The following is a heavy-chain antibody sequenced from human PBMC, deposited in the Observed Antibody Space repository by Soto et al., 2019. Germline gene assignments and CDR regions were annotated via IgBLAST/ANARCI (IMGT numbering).Heavy chain of an antibody. Sequence: QVQLVQSGAEVKEPGSSVKVSCKASGGGNLRDYRTTWVRRAPGQGLEWMGGIIPKLGSANYAQNFQGRVTITADESTNTVYMELRSLRSDDTVVYYCARRGDGYNIGAVYCVQGTPVTVAS. V-gene: IGHV1-69*01. CDR3: ARRGDGYNIGAVY. CDR1: GGGNLRDYR. CDR2: IIPKLGSA. D-gene: IGHD2-21*01. J-gene: IGHJ4*02.